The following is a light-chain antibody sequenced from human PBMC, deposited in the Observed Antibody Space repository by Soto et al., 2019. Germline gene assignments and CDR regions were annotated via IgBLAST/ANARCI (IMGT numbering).Light chain of an antibody. CDR1: QSVSSN. J-gene: IGKJ1*01. CDR2: GAS. Sequence: EIVMTQSPATLSVSAGERATLSCRASQSVSSNLAWYQQKPGQAPRLLIYGASTRATGIPARFSGSGSGTEFTLTISSLQSEDSAVYYCQQYNKWPRTFGQGTKVDIK. V-gene: IGKV3-15*01. CDR3: QQYNKWPRT.